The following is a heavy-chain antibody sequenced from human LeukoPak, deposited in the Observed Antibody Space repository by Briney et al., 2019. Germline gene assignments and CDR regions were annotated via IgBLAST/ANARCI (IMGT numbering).Heavy chain of an antibody. J-gene: IGHJ4*02. V-gene: IGHV1-69*13. Sequence: GASVKVSCKASGGTFSSYAISWVRQAPGQGLEWMGGIIPIFGTANYARKFQGRVTITADESTSTAYMELSSLRSDDTAVYYCARIVRGVDPWYYFDYWGQGTLVTVSS. CDR3: ARIVRGVDPWYYFDY. D-gene: IGHD3-10*02. CDR1: GGTFSSYA. CDR2: IIPIFGTA.